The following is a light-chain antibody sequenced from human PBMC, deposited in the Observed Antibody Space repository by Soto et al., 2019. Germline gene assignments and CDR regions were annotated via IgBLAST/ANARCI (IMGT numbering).Light chain of an antibody. J-gene: IGKJ2*01. Sequence: EMVMTQSPATLSVSPGERATLSCRASQNLSRNLAWYQQQPGQAPRLLIFYASTRATGIPARFSGSGSGTDFPLTLSSLQSEDFAVYDCQQYDKWPHTFRQGTKLEIK. CDR2: YAS. V-gene: IGKV3-15*01. CDR1: QNLSRN. CDR3: QQYDKWPHT.